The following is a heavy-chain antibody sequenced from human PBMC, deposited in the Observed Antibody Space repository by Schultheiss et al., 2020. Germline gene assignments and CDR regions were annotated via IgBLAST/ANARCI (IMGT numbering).Heavy chain of an antibody. J-gene: IGHJ3*02. CDR1: GGTFSSYA. CDR3: ARGGITMIVAGLDAFDI. Sequence: SVKVSCKASGGTFSSYAISWVRQAPGQGIEWMGGIIPIFGTANYAQKFQGRVTITADESTSTAYMELSSLRSEDTAVYYCARGGITMIVAGLDAFDIWGPGPMVTVAS. CDR2: IIPIFGTA. V-gene: IGHV1-69*13. D-gene: IGHD3-22*01.